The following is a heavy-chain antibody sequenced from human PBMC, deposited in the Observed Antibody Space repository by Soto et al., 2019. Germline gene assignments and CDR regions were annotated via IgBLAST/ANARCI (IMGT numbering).Heavy chain of an antibody. CDR1: GGSISSGGYS. Sequence: PSETLSLTCAVSGGSISSGGYSWSWIRQPPGKGLEWIGYIYHSGSTYYNPSLKSRVTISVDRSKNQFSLKLSSVTAADTAVYFCARVLGYCSGGSCRRYYFDYWGQGTLVTVSS. V-gene: IGHV4-30-2*01. D-gene: IGHD2-15*01. J-gene: IGHJ4*02. CDR3: ARVLGYCSGGSCRRYYFDY. CDR2: IYHSGST.